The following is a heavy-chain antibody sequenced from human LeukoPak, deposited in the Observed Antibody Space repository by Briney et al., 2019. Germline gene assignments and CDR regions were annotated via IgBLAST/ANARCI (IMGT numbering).Heavy chain of an antibody. J-gene: IGHJ4*02. V-gene: IGHV3-30-3*01. CDR3: ARDPQQLYYFDY. CDR2: ISYDGSNK. CDR1: GFTFSSYA. Sequence: GGSLRLSCAASGFTFSSYAMHWVRQAPGKGLEWVAVISYDGSNKYYADSVKGRFTISRDNSKNTLYLQMNSLRAEDTAVYYCARDPQQLYYFDYWGQGTLVTVSS. D-gene: IGHD6-13*01.